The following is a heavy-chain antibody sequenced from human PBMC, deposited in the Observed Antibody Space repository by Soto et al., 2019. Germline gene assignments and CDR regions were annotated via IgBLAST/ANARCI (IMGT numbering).Heavy chain of an antibody. CDR2: ISEYNGNT. CDR3: ASVERVVPAAIEFDP. J-gene: IGHJ5*02. V-gene: IGHV1-18*01. D-gene: IGHD2-2*01. CDR1: GYTFTSYG. Sequence: GASVKVSCKASGYTFTSYGVSCVRRAPGQGLEWMGWISEYNGNTNYAQKLQGRVTMTTDTSTSTAYMELRSLRSDDTAVYYCASVERVVPAAIEFDPWGQGTLVTVSS.